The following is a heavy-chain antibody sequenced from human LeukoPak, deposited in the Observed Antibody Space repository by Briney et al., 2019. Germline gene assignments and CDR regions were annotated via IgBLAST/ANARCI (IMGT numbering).Heavy chain of an antibody. Sequence: ASVKVSCKASGCTFTSYDINWVRQATGQGLEWMGWMNPNSGNTGYAQKFQGRVTMTRNTSISTAYMALSSLRSEDTAVYYCARGLGGGSYYYYGMDVWGQGTTVTVSS. CDR1: GCTFTSYD. J-gene: IGHJ6*02. CDR3: ARGLGGGSYYYYGMDV. D-gene: IGHD3-16*01. V-gene: IGHV1-8*01. CDR2: MNPNSGNT.